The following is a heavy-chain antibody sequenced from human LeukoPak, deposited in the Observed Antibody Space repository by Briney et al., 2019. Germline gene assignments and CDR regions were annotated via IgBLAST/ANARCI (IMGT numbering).Heavy chain of an antibody. Sequence: ASVKVSCKASGGTFSSYAISWVRQAPGQGLEWMGGIIPIFGTANYAQKFQGRVTITADESTSTAYMELSSLRSEDTAVYYCARDPIAVAGTRGEYYYYGMDVWGKGTTVTVSS. CDR3: ARDPIAVAGTRGEYYYYGMDV. CDR1: GGTFSSYA. D-gene: IGHD6-19*01. V-gene: IGHV1-69*13. J-gene: IGHJ6*04. CDR2: IIPIFGTA.